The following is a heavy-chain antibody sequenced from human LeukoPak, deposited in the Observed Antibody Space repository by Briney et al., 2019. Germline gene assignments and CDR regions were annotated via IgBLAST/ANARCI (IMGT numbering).Heavy chain of an antibody. CDR1: GYTFINYG. Sequence: ASVKVSCKASGYTFINYGPTWVRQAPGQGFEWMGWISAYTGSTNYAQKLQGRVTMPTDPSTSTAYTDLRSLRSDDTAVYYCARTVGATGAFDIWGQGTMVIVSS. CDR2: ISAYTGST. CDR3: ARTVGATGAFDI. D-gene: IGHD1-26*01. V-gene: IGHV1-18*01. J-gene: IGHJ3*02.